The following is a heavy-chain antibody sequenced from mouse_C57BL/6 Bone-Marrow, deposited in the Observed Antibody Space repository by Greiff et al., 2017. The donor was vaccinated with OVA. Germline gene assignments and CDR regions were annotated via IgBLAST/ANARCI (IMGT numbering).Heavy chain of an antibody. D-gene: IGHD2-10*01. Sequence: EVQLQQSGAELVRPGASVKLSCTASGFNFKDDYMHWVKQRPEQGLEWIGWIDPENGDTEYASKFQGKATITSDTSSNTAYLQLSSLTSEDTAVYYCTAYRGAYWGQGTLVTVSA. J-gene: IGHJ3*01. V-gene: IGHV14-4*01. CDR2: IDPENGDT. CDR3: TAYRGAY. CDR1: GFNFKDDY.